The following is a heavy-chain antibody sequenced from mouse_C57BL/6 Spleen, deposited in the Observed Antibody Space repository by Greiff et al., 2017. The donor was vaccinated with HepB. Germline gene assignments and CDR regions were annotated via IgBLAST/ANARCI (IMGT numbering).Heavy chain of an antibody. V-gene: IGHV1-82*01. Sequence: QVQLKESGPELVKPGASVKISCKASGYAFSSSWMNWVKQRPGKGLEWIGRIYPGDGDTNYNGKFKGKATLTADKSSSTAYMQLSSLTSEDSAVYFCARRGDYGFAYWGQGTLVTVSA. CDR1: GYAFSSSW. D-gene: IGHD2-4*01. CDR2: IYPGDGDT. CDR3: ARRGDYGFAY. J-gene: IGHJ3*01.